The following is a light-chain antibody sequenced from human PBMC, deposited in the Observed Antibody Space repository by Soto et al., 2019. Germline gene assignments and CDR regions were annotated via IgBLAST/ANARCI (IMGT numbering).Light chain of an antibody. CDR2: RDS. J-gene: IGLJ3*02. CDR3: QVWDSRTARL. CDR1: NIGSKN. Sequence: SYELTQPLSVSVALGQTARITCGGNNIGSKNVHWYQQKPGQAPVLVIYRDSNRPSGIPERFSGSNSGNTATLTISRAQAGDEADYYCQVWDSRTARLFGGWTKLTVL. V-gene: IGLV3-9*01.